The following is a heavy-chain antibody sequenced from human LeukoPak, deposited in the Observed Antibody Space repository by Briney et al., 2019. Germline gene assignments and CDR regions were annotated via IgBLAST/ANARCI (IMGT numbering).Heavy chain of an antibody. J-gene: IGHJ6*03. V-gene: IGHV3-15*01. CDR3: TTDGWVDTAMAYYYYYMDV. CDR1: GFTFSNAW. Sequence: TGGSLRLSCAASGFTFSNAWMSWVRQAPGKGLEWVGRIKSKTDGGTTDYAAPVKGRFTISRDDSKNTLYLQMNSLKTEDTAVYYCTTDGWVDTAMAYYYYYMDVWGKGTTVTVSS. CDR2: IKSKTDGGTT. D-gene: IGHD5-18*01.